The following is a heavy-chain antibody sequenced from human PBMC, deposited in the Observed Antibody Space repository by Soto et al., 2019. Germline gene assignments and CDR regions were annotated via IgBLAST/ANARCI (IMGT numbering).Heavy chain of an antibody. V-gene: IGHV3-53*04. CDR2: IYSGGST. CDR1: GFTVSSNY. J-gene: IGHJ6*03. D-gene: IGHD2-8*02. Sequence: GGSLRLSCAASGFTVSSNYMSWVRQAPGKGLEWVSVIYSGGSTYYADSVKGRFTISRHNSKNTLYLQMNSLRAEDTAVYYCARDQRLAGGYYYMDVWGKGTTVTVSS. CDR3: ARDQRLAGGYYYMDV.